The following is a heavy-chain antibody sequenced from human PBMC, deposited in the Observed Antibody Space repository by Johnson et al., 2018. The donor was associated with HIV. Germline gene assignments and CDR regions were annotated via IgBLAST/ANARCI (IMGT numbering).Heavy chain of an antibody. CDR3: ARGGVYYDKAFDI. Sequence: VQLVESGGDLVKPGGSLRLSCGASEFILSDYYISWVRQVTGKGLEWISTIGTAGDTYYPGSVKGRFTISRENAKNSLYLQMNSLRAGDTAVYYCARGGVYYDKAFDIWGQGTMVTVSS. CDR2: IGTAGDT. D-gene: IGHD3-22*01. V-gene: IGHV3-13*01. CDR1: EFILSDYY. J-gene: IGHJ3*02.